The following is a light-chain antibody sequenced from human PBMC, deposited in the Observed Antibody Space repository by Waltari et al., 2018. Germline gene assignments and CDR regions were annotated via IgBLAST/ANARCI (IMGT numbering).Light chain of an antibody. Sequence: DVVRTQSPLSLPVTLGQPASISCRSSQSLVHTAGNTYLNWFQQRPGQPPRRLIYKISRRESGVPDRFSGSGSGTDFTLKISRVEAEDVGVYYCMQGSHWPRTFGQGTKLEI. CDR1: QSLVHTAGNTY. J-gene: IGKJ2*01. V-gene: IGKV2-30*02. CDR3: MQGSHWPRT. CDR2: KIS.